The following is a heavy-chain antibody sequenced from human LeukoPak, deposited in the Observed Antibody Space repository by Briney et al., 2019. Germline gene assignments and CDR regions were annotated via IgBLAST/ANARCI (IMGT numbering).Heavy chain of an antibody. J-gene: IGHJ4*02. CDR3: AHRLGVATVMPGYYDSSGGFDY. V-gene: IGHV2-5*02. Sequence: SGPTLVKPTQTLTLTCTFSGFSLSTSGVGVGWIRQPPGKALEWLALIYWDDDKRYSPSLKSRLTITKDTSKNQVVLTMTNMDPVDTATYYCAHRLGVATVMPGYYDSSGGFDYWGQGTLVTVSS. CDR2: IYWDDDK. D-gene: IGHD3-22*01. CDR1: GFSLSTSGVG.